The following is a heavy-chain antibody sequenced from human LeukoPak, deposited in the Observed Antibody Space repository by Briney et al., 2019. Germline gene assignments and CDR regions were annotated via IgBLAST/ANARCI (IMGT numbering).Heavy chain of an antibody. V-gene: IGHV1-69*05. CDR2: IIPIFGTA. Sequence: SVKVSCKASGGTFSSYAISWVRQAPGQGLEWMGGIIPIFGTANYAQKFQGRVTITTDESTSTAYMELRSLRSDDTAVYYCARELPYYYYYMDVWGKGTTVTVSS. J-gene: IGHJ6*03. CDR3: ARELPYYYYYMDV. CDR1: GGTFSSYA. D-gene: IGHD2-15*01.